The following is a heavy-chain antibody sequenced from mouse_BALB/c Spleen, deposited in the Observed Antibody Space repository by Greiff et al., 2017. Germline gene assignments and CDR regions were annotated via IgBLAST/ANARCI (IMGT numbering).Heavy chain of an antibody. J-gene: IGHJ1*01. CDR2: ISSGGSYT. V-gene: IGHV5-6*01. CDR3: ARHGEYGNYWYFDV. CDR1: GFTFSSYG. Sequence: DVHLVESGGDLVKPGGSLKLSCAASGFTFSSYGMSWVRQTPDKRLEWVATISSGGSYTYYPDSVKGRFTISRDNAKNTLYLQMSSLKSEDTAMYYCARHGEYGNYWYFDVWGAGTTVTVSS. D-gene: IGHD2-10*02.